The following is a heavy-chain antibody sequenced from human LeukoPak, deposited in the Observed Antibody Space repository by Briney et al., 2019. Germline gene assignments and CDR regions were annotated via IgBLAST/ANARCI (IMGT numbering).Heavy chain of an antibody. CDR3: ARSNSGYDWWIYYFDY. V-gene: IGHV1-69*13. CDR2: IIPIFGTA. D-gene: IGHD5-12*01. J-gene: IGHJ4*02. CDR1: GGTFSSYA. Sequence: SVKVSCKASGGTFSSYAISWVRQAPGQGLEWMGGIIPIFGTANYAQKFQGRVTITADESMSTAYMELSSLRSEDTAVYYCARSNSGYDWWIYYFDYWGQGTLVTVSS.